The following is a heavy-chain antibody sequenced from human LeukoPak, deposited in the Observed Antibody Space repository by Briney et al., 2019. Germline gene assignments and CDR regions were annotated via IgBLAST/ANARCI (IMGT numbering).Heavy chain of an antibody. D-gene: IGHD3-22*01. CDR3: ARDPYYYASSGYPLACFDY. V-gene: IGHV3-11*01. Sequence: PGGSLRLSCAASGFTFSDYYMNWIRQAPGKGLEWVSFISSSGSTIYYADSVKGRFTISRDNAKNSLYLQMNSLRAEDTAVYYCARDPYYYASSGYPLACFDYWGQGTLVTVSS. J-gene: IGHJ4*02. CDR1: GFTFSDYY. CDR2: ISSSGSTI.